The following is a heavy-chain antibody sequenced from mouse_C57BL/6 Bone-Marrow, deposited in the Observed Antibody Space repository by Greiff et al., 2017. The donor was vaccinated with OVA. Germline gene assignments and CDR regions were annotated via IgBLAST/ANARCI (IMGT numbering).Heavy chain of an antibody. Sequence: EVQLQESGPELVKPGASVKISCKASGYSFTGYYMNWVKQSPEKSLEWIGEINPSTGGTTYNQKFKAKATMTVDKSSSTAYMQLKSLTSEDSAVYYCARNLPWAGYWGQGTTLTVSS. J-gene: IGHJ2*01. D-gene: IGHD2-10*01. CDR3: ARNLPWAGY. CDR2: INPSTGGT. CDR1: GYSFTGYY. V-gene: IGHV1-42*01.